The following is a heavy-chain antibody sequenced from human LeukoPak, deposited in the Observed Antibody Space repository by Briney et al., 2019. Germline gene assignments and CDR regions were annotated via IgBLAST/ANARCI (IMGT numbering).Heavy chain of an antibody. Sequence: ASVKVSCKAPGGTFSSYAISWVRQAPGQGLEWMGGIIPIFGTANYAQKFQGRVTITADESTSTAYMELSSLRSEDTAVYYCARGGRGITGTTRWFDPWGQGTLVTVSS. CDR1: GGTFSSYA. J-gene: IGHJ5*02. D-gene: IGHD1-7*01. CDR2: IIPIFGTA. CDR3: ARGGRGITGTTRWFDP. V-gene: IGHV1-69*13.